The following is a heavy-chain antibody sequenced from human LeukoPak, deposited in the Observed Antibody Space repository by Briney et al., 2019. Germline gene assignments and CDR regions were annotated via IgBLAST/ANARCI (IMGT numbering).Heavy chain of an antibody. D-gene: IGHD3-10*01. CDR1: GFTFSSYE. J-gene: IGHJ6*03. V-gene: IGHV3-48*03. CDR2: ISSSGSTI. CDR3: ARVGYYGSGSYYTSHYYYYYMDV. Sequence: PGGSLRLSCAASGFTFSSYEMNWVRQAPGKGLEWVSYISSSGSTIYYADSVKGRFTISRDNAKNSLYLQMNSLRAEDTAVYYCARVGYYGSGSYYTSHYYYYYMDVWGKGTTVTVSS.